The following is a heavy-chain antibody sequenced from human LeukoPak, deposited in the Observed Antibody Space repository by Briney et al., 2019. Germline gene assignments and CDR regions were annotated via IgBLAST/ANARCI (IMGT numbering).Heavy chain of an antibody. CDR1: GGSFSGYY. Sequence: PSETLSLTCAVYGGSFSGYYWSWIRQPPGKGLEWIGEINHSGSTNYNPSLKSRVTISVDTSKNQLSLKLSSVTAADTAVYYCARENILSGYCFDFWGQGALVTVSS. J-gene: IGHJ4*02. CDR3: ARENILSGYCFDF. CDR2: INHSGST. D-gene: IGHD3-9*01. V-gene: IGHV4-34*01.